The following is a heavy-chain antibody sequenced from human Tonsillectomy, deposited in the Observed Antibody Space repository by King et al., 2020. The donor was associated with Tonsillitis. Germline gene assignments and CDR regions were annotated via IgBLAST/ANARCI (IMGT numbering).Heavy chain of an antibody. D-gene: IGHD6-6*01. J-gene: IGHJ6*02. CDR3: AHHVGQLAGMDV. CDR2: ISWDGDK. V-gene: IGHV2-5*02. Sequence: TLKESGPTLVKPTQTLTLTCTFSGFSLSTSGVGVGWIRQPPGKALEWLTLISWDGDKRYSPSLKGRLSITKDTSKNQVVLTMTNMDPVDTGTYYCAHHVGQLAGMDVWGQGTTVTVSS. CDR1: GFSLSTSGVG.